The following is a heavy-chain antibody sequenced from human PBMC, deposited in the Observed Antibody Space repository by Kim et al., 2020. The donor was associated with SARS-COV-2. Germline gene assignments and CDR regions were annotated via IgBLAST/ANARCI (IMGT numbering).Heavy chain of an antibody. CDR2: ISGSGGST. CDR1: GFTFSSYA. Sequence: GGSLRLSCAASGFTFSSYAMSWVRQAPGKGLEWVSAISGSGGSTYYADSVKGRFTISRDNSKNTLYLQMNSLRAEDTAVYYCAKDLDWWVYSSSWYVYYYYGMDVWGQGTTVTVSS. V-gene: IGHV3-23*01. J-gene: IGHJ6*02. D-gene: IGHD6-13*01. CDR3: AKDLDWWVYSSSWYVYYYYGMDV.